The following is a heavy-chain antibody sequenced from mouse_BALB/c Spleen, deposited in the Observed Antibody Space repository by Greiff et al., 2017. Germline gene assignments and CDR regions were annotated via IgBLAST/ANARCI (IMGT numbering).Heavy chain of an antibody. CDR2: ISSGGGST. V-gene: IGHV5-12-1*01. D-gene: IGHD2-3*01. Sequence: EVKVEESGGGLVKPGGSLKLSCAASGFAFSSYDMSWVRQTPEKRLEWVAYISSGGGSTYYPDTVKGRFTISRDNAKNTLYLQMSSLKSEDTAMYYCARHNDGYYGLDYWGQGTSVTVSS. CDR3: ARHNDGYYGLDY. J-gene: IGHJ4*01. CDR1: GFAFSSYD.